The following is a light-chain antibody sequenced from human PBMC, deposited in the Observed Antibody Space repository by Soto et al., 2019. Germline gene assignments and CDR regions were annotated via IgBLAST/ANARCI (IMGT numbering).Light chain of an antibody. CDR1: TSNIGNNR. V-gene: IGLV1-51*01. CDR2: DNN. Sequence: QSVLTQPPSVSAAPGQKVAISCSGSTSNIGNNRVSWYQQLPGTAPKLLIYDNNKRPSGIPDRFSGSKSDTSATLGITGLQTGDEADYYCGTWDSALSAGLFGGGTKVTVL. CDR3: GTWDSALSAGL. J-gene: IGLJ2*01.